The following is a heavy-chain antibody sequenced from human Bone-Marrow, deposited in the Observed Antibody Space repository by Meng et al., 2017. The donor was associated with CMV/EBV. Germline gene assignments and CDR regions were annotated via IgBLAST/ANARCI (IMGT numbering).Heavy chain of an antibody. D-gene: IGHD2-2*01. Sequence: GESLEISCKDSGNSFTSYWIGWVRQMPGKGLGWVGIIYPGDSDTRYSPSFQGQVTISADKSINTAYVQWSSLKASDTARYYCARLRPTYWICTANSKYYDYGMDVWGQGTTVTVSS. J-gene: IGHJ6*02. CDR1: GNSFTSYW. CDR3: ARLRPTYWICTANSKYYDYGMDV. V-gene: IGHV5-51*01. CDR2: IYPGDSDT.